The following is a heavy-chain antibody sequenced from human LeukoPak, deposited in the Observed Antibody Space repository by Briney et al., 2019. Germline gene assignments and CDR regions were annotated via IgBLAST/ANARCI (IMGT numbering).Heavy chain of an antibody. CDR3: ARPYCSGGSCWGYFQH. CDR2: ISYDGSNK. V-gene: IGHV3-30*04. J-gene: IGHJ1*01. CDR1: GFTFSSYA. Sequence: GRSLRLSCAASGFTFSSYAMHWVRQAPGKGLEWVPVISYDGSNKYYADSVKGRFTISRDNSKNTLYLQMNSLRAEDTAVYYCARPYCSGGSCWGYFQHWAQGTLVTVSS. D-gene: IGHD2-15*01.